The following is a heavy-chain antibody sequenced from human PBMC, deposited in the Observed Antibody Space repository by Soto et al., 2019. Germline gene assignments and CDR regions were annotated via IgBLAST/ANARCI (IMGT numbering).Heavy chain of an antibody. V-gene: IGHV1-3*01. D-gene: IGHD4-17*01. CDR3: ARESTRTTAPDY. CDR2: FNAGSGNT. Sequence: ASVKVSCKASGYTFTSYSMHWVRQAPGQRLEWMGWFNAGSGNTKYSQKFQGRVTITRDTSATTAYMELSSLRYEDTAVYYCARESTRTTAPDYWGQGTLVTVSS. J-gene: IGHJ4*02. CDR1: GYTFTSYS.